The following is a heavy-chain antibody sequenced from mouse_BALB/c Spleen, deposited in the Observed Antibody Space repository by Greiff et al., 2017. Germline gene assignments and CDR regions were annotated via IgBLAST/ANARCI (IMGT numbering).Heavy chain of an antibody. J-gene: IGHJ3*01. V-gene: IGHV7-3*02. CDR1: GFTFTDYY. Sequence: EVKLVESGGGLVQPGGSLRLSCATSGFTFTDYYMSWVRQPPGKALEWLGFIRNKANGYTTEYSASVKGRFTISRDNSQSILYLQMNTLRAEDSATYYCAREGGYDAHFAYWGEGTLVTVSA. D-gene: IGHD2-14*01. CDR3: AREGGYDAHFAY. CDR2: IRNKANGYTT.